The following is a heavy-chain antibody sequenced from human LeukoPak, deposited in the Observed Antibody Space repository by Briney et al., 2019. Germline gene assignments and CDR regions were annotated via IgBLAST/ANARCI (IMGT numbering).Heavy chain of an antibody. CDR1: GGSFSGYY. V-gene: IGHV4-34*01. D-gene: IGHD3-10*01. CDR2: INHSGST. Sequence: PSETLSLTCAVYGGSFSGYYWSWIRQPPGKGLEWIGEINHSGSTNYNPSLKSRVTISVDTSKNQFSLKLSSVTAADTAVYYCARKRRAHYYGSGSYYNPFDYWGQGTLVTVSS. CDR3: ARKRRAHYYGSGSYYNPFDY. J-gene: IGHJ4*02.